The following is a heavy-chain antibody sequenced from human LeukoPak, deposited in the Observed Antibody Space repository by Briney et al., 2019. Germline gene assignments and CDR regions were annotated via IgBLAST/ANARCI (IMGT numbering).Heavy chain of an antibody. D-gene: IGHD3-10*02. Sequence: GGSLRLSCAASGFTFSSYAMHWVRQAPGKGLEWVAVMSYDGSDDYYADSVKGRFTVSRDNSKNTLYLQMNSLRAEDTAVYYCARDLVRGVIRSILDYWGQGTLVTVSS. CDR2: MSYDGSDD. CDR1: GFTFSSYA. CDR3: ARDLVRGVIRSILDY. J-gene: IGHJ4*02. V-gene: IGHV3-30*04.